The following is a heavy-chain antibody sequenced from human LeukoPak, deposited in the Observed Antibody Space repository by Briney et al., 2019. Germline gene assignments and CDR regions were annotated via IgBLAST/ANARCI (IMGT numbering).Heavy chain of an antibody. V-gene: IGHV3-23*01. CDR3: ANSPIAAADY. CDR1: GFTFSSYA. CDR2: ISGSGGST. J-gene: IGHJ4*02. Sequence: GGSLRLSCAASGFTFSSYAMSWVRQAPGKGLEGVSAISGSGGSTYYADSVKGRFNISRDNSKNTLYLQMNSLRAEDTAVYYCANSPIAAADYWGQGTLVTVSS. D-gene: IGHD6-13*01.